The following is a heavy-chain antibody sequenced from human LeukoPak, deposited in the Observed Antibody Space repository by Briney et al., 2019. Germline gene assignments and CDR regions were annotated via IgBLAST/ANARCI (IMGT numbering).Heavy chain of an antibody. J-gene: IGHJ4*02. Sequence: GGSLRLPCAASELTSSTSWMSWVRQAPGKGLEWVAQTKQDGSEKYYMDSVKGRFTTSRDKNSLFLQMNSVRAEDTAVYYCVGWGISGITNHWGQGTLVTVSS. D-gene: IGHD1-7*01. CDR2: TKQDGSEK. CDR1: ELTSSTSW. CDR3: VGWGISGITNH. V-gene: IGHV3-7*01.